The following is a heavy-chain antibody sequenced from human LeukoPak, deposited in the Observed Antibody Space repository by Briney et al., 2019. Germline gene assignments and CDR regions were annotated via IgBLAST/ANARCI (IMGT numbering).Heavy chain of an antibody. V-gene: IGHV3-30*02. CDR3: AKDLLAAADPFDY. J-gene: IGHJ4*02. CDR2: IRYDGSNK. CDR1: GFTFSSYG. D-gene: IGHD6-13*01. Sequence: GGSLRLSCAASGFTFSSYGMHWVRQAPGKGLEWVAFIRYDGSNKYYADSVKGRFTISRDNSNNTLYLQMNSLRAGDTAVYYCAKDLLAAADPFDYWGQGTLVTVSS.